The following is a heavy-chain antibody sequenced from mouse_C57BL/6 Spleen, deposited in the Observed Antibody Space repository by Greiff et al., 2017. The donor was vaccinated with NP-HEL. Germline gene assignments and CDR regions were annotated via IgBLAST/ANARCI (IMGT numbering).Heavy chain of an antibody. D-gene: IGHD2-4*01. CDR3: TREGIYYDYEEGFAY. V-gene: IGHV1-15*01. CDR1: GYTFTDYE. Sequence: QVQLKESGAELVRPGASVTLSCKASGYTFTDYEMHWVKQTPVHGLEWIGAIDPETGGTAYNQKFKGKAILTADKSSSTAYMELRSLTSEDSAVYYCTREGIYYDYEEGFAYWGQGTLVTVSA. CDR2: IDPETGGT. J-gene: IGHJ3*01.